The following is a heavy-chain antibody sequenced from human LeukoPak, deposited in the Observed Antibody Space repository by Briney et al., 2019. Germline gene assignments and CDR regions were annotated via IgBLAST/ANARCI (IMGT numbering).Heavy chain of an antibody. D-gene: IGHD1-1*01. CDR2: MNPNSGNP. J-gene: IGHJ5*02. Sequence: ASVKVSCTASGYTFTSYDINWVRQATGQGLEWMGWMNPNSGNPGYAQKFQGRVTMTRNTSISTAYMELSCLRSEDTAVYYCARATPGWKFVPWGQGALVTLSS. CDR1: GYTFTSYD. V-gene: IGHV1-8*01. CDR3: ARATPGWKFVP.